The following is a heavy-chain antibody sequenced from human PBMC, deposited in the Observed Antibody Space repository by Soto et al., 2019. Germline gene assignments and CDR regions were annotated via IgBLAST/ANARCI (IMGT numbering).Heavy chain of an antibody. CDR1: DDFISSYY. CDR3: ARAEYEMLTGSYAIDV. V-gene: IGHV4-4*07. Sequence: QVQLQESGPRLVKPSETLSLTCTVSDDFISSYYWNWIRQPAGKGLEWIGRVSTSGATNYNPSLVSRFTMSVDTAKKQFSLKLPAVTAADTAVYFCARAEYEMLTGSYAIDVWGQVTTVTFSS. D-gene: IGHD3-9*01. J-gene: IGHJ6*02. CDR2: VSTSGAT.